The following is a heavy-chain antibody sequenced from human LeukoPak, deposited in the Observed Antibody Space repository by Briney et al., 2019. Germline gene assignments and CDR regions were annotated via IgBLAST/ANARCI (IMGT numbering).Heavy chain of an antibody. D-gene: IGHD2-21*02. CDR3: ARVRRPRHIVVMTGIRYSLGWFDP. CDR2: INHSGST. J-gene: IGHJ5*02. V-gene: IGHV4-34*01. CDR1: GGSFSGYY. Sequence: SETLSLTCAVYGGSFSGYYWSWIRQPPGKGLEWIGEINHSGSTNYNPSLKSRVTISVDTSKNQFYLKMTSVTAADTAVYYCARVRRPRHIVVMTGIRYSLGWFDPWGQGTLVTVSS.